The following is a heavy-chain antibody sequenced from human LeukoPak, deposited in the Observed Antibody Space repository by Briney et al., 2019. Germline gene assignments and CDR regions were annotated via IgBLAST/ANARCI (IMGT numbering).Heavy chain of an antibody. V-gene: IGHV3-23*01. Sequence: PGGSLRLSCAASGFTFSSYAMTWVRQAPGKGLEWVSTISGGGGSTYYAESVKGRFTISRDNSKNTLYLQMNSLRAEDTALYYCAKLPYSSSWYWFDPWGQGTLVTVSS. CDR1: GFTFSSYA. CDR3: AKLPYSSSWYWFDP. J-gene: IGHJ5*02. D-gene: IGHD6-13*01. CDR2: ISGGGGST.